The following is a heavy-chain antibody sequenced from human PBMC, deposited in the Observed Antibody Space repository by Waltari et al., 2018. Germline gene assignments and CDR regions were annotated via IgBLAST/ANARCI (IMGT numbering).Heavy chain of an antibody. D-gene: IGHD6-13*01. Sequence: QVQLQESGPGLVKPSQTLSLTCTVSGGSISSGDYYWSWIRQPPGKGLEWIGYIYYSGSTYYHPSLKSRVTISVDTSNNQFSLKLSSVTAADTAVYYCARDVASSSWYYYYGMDVWGQGTTVTVSS. CDR1: GGSISSGDYY. J-gene: IGHJ6*02. CDR2: IYYSGST. V-gene: IGHV4-30-4*08. CDR3: ARDVASSSWYYYYGMDV.